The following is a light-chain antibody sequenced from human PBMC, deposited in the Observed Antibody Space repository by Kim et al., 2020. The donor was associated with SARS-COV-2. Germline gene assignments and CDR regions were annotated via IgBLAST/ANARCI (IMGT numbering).Light chain of an antibody. CDR1: SSDGGGYYC. Sequence: PGQSYTLSCTGTSSDGGGYYCVYWYQQHPGKAPKLLIYDVNKRSSGVSNRFSGSKSGNTASLTISGLQAEDEADYHCCSCTSTTTVFGTGTQLTVL. CDR2: DVN. V-gene: IGLV2-14*03. J-gene: IGLJ1*01. CDR3: CSCTSTTTV.